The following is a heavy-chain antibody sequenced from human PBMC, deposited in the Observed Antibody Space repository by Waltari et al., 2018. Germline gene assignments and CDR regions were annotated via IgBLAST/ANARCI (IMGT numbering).Heavy chain of an antibody. D-gene: IGHD2-15*01. J-gene: IGHJ4*02. Sequence: EVQLVESGGGLVQPGGSLRISCSASGLIFSSYAMSGVRQAQGKGLEWVSTISGPGDSTYYADSVNGRFTISRDNSQNTVYLQVNSLTAEDTAIYYCARLPGDYVGYWGQGTLVTVSS. CDR2: ISGPGDST. CDR3: ARLPGDYVGY. CDR1: GLIFSSYA. V-gene: IGHV3-23*04.